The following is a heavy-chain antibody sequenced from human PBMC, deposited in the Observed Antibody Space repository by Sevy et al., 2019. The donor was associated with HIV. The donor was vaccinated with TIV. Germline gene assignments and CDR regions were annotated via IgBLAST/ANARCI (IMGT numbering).Heavy chain of an antibody. V-gene: IGHV3-15*01. Sequence: GGSLRLSCAASGFTFSNAWMSWVRQAPGKGLEWVGRIKSKAEGATRDFAAPVKGRLLISRDDSRNTVYLQMNSLKTGDTAVDYWTAGGGASDFEYWGQGTLGTVSS. D-gene: IGHD3-16*01. CDR3: TAGGGASDFEY. CDR2: IKSKAEGATR. J-gene: IGHJ4*02. CDR1: GFTFSNAW.